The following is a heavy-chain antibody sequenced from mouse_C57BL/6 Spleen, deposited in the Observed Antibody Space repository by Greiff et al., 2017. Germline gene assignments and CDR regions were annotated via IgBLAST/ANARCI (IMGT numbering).Heavy chain of an antibody. CDR3: ASRSTMVTTYYFDY. Sequence: QVQLQQSGAELVKPGASVKISCKASGYAFSSYWMNWVKQRPGKGLEWIGQIYPGDGDTNYNGKFKGKATLTADKSSSTAYMQLSSLTSEDSAVYFCASRSTMVTTYYFDYWGQGTTLTVSS. CDR2: IYPGDGDT. D-gene: IGHD2-2*01. CDR1: GYAFSSYW. V-gene: IGHV1-80*01. J-gene: IGHJ2*01.